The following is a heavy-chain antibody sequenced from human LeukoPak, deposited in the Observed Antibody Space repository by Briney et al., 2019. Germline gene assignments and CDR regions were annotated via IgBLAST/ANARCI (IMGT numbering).Heavy chain of an antibody. V-gene: IGHV3-48*03. J-gene: IGHJ4*02. CDR2: ISSSGGII. CDR3: ARESDYGDFFFDY. CDR1: GFTFSSYE. D-gene: IGHD4-17*01. Sequence: PGGSLRLSCAASGFTFSSYEMSWVRQAPGKGLEWVSYISSSGGIIYYADSVKGRLTISRDNAKNSLYLQMNRLRAEDTAVYYCARESDYGDFFFDYWGQGTLVTVSS.